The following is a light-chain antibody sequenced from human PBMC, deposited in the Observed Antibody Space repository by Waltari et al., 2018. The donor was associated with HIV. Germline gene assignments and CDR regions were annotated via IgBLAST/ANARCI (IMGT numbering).Light chain of an antibody. CDR3: AAWGDNLSGPVL. CDR1: RTVFYNSNSQNY. CDR2: WSS. J-gene: IGKJ4*01. V-gene: IGKV4-1*01. Sequence: DIVMTQSPDSLAVSLGERVTISCRSSRTVFYNSNSQNYLAWYQQKPGQPPRVLFYWSSTRAAGVPDRFSGSKSGTSASLAISGLRSEDEADYYCAAWGDNLSGPVLFGGGTK.